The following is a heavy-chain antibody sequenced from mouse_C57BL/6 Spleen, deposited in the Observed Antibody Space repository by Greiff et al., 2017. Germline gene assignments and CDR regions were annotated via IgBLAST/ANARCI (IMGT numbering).Heavy chain of an antibody. D-gene: IGHD3-3*01. J-gene: IGHJ3*01. CDR2: IRNKANGYTT. V-gene: IGHV7-3*01. CDR3: ARYMGAGSFAY. Sequence: EVKLVESGGGLVQPGGSLSLSCAASGFTFTDYYMSWVRQPPGKALEWLGFIRNKANGYTTEYSASVKGRFTISRDNSQSILYLQMNALRAEDSATYYCARYMGAGSFAYWGQGTLVTVSA. CDR1: GFTFTDYY.